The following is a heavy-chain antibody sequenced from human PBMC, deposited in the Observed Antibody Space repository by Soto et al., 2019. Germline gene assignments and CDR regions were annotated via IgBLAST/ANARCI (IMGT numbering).Heavy chain of an antibody. Sequence: PGGSLRLSCTASGFTYGDYAMSWFRQAPGKGQEWVGFIRSKAYGGTTEYAASVKGRFTISRDDSKSIAYLQMNSLKTEDTAVYYCTRGITPGRYYYGMDVWGQGTTVTVSS. V-gene: IGHV3-49*03. CDR3: TRGITPGRYYYGMDV. J-gene: IGHJ6*02. CDR1: GFTYGDYA. CDR2: IRSKAYGGTT. D-gene: IGHD1-20*01.